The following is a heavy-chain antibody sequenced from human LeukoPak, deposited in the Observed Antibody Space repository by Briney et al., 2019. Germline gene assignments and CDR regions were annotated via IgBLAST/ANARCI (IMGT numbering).Heavy chain of an antibody. CDR3: ARRNSYYYYLDV. CDR2: ISSSGSTI. V-gene: IGHV3-11*01. CDR1: GFTFSDYY. J-gene: IGHJ6*03. Sequence: GGSLRLSCAASGFTFSDYYMSWIRQAPGRGLEWVSYISSSGSTIYYADSVKGRFTISRDNAKNSLYLQMNSLRAEDTAVYYCARRNSYYYYLDVWGKRTTVTISS.